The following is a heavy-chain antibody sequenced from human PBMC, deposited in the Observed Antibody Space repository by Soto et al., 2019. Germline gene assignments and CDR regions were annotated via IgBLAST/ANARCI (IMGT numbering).Heavy chain of an antibody. CDR1: GVSISSYF. CDR3: ARVLTENWFDP. Sequence: PSETLSLTCTVSGVSISSYFWSWIRQPPGKGLEWIGYIYYTGSTYYNPSLKSRVAIPVDTSKNQFSLKLSSMTAADTAVYYCARVLTENWFDPWGQGTLVTVSS. J-gene: IGHJ5*02. CDR2: IYYTGST. V-gene: IGHV4-59*01.